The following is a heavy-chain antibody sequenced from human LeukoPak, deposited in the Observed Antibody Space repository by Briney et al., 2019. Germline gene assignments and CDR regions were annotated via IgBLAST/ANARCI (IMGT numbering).Heavy chain of an antibody. J-gene: IGHJ4*02. CDR3: AREALVIMDY. CDR1: GGSFSGYY. CDR2: INHSGST. D-gene: IGHD3-9*01. Sequence: SETLSLTCAVYGGSFSGYYWSWIRQPPGKGLEWFGEINHSGSTNYNPSLKSRVTISVDTSKSQFSLKLSSVTAADTAVYYCAREALVIMDYWGQGTLVTVSS. V-gene: IGHV4-34*01.